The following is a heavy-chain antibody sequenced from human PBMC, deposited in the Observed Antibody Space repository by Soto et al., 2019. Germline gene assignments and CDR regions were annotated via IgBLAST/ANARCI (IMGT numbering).Heavy chain of an antibody. J-gene: IGHJ4*02. D-gene: IGHD3-22*01. Sequence: QVQLVQSGAEVRKPGSSVKVSCKASGGTFSNHAISWVRQAPGQGPEWMGGIIPLSGTTNYAPKFQGRLTISADDSMTTANMELSSLRYEDTAVYYCARGPDRSGFYLFDYWGQGTLVTVSS. CDR2: IIPLSGTT. CDR3: ARGPDRSGFYLFDY. V-gene: IGHV1-69*01. CDR1: GGTFSNHA.